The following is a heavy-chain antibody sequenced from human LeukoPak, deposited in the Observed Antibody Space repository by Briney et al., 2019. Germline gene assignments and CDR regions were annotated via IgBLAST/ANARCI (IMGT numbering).Heavy chain of an antibody. Sequence: PSDTLSLTCTVSGYSLRGGYYWDWIRQPPGKGLEWIGRIYHSGSTYYNPSLKSRVTISVDTSKNQFSLKLSSVTAADTAVYYCARVGDYGDYYYYYMDVWGKGTTVTVSS. V-gene: IGHV4-38-2*02. CDR3: ARVGDYGDYYYYYMDV. J-gene: IGHJ6*03. CDR2: IYHSGST. D-gene: IGHD3-16*01. CDR1: GYSLRGGYY.